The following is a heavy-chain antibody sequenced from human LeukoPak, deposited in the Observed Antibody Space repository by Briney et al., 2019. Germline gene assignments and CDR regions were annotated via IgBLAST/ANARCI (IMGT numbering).Heavy chain of an antibody. D-gene: IGHD1-1*01. V-gene: IGHV1-8*01. CDR2: MHPNSDDT. CDR3: ARHFGTGDNFDY. J-gene: IGHJ4*02. Sequence: ASVKVSCKASGYTFTNNDIHWVRQATGQGLEWMGWMHPNSDDTGHAQKFQGRVTMTRNTSISTAYMELSSLRPEDTAVYYCARHFGTGDNFDYWGQGTLLIVSS. CDR1: GYTFTNND.